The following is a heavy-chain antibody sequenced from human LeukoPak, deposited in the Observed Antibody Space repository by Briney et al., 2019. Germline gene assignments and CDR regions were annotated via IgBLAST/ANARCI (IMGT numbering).Heavy chain of an antibody. CDR3: ARDSIAARPFFY. J-gene: IGHJ4*02. Sequence: ASVKVSCKASGYTCTSYAMHWVRQAPGQRLEWMGWINAGNGNTKYSQKFQGRVTITRDTSASTAYMELSSLRSEDTAVYYCARDSIAARPFFYWGQGTLVTVSS. V-gene: IGHV1-3*01. CDR1: GYTCTSYA. CDR2: INAGNGNT. D-gene: IGHD6-6*01.